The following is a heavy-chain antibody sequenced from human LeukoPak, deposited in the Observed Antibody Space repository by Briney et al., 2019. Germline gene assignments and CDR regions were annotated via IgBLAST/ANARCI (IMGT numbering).Heavy chain of an antibody. Sequence: ASVKVSCKASGYTFTSYGISWVRQAPGQGLEWMGWISAYNGNTNYAQKLQGRVTMTTDTSTSTAYMELRSLRSDDTAVYYCARVRGYYDSSGPRDYWGQGTLVTVST. CDR1: GYTFTSYG. V-gene: IGHV1-18*01. J-gene: IGHJ4*02. CDR2: ISAYNGNT. CDR3: ARVRGYYDSSGPRDY. D-gene: IGHD3-22*01.